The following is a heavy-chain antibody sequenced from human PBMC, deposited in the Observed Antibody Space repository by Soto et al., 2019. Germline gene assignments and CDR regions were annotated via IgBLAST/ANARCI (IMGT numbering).Heavy chain of an antibody. CDR3: ARAPDYDSSGYYLDAFDI. D-gene: IGHD3-22*01. V-gene: IGHV1-3*01. CDR1: GYTFTSYA. CDR2: INAGNGNT. Sequence: QVQLVQSGAEVKKPGASVKVSCKASGYTFTSYAMHSVRQAPGQRLEWMGWINAGNGNTKYSQKFQGRVTITRDTSASTAYMELSSLRSEDTAVYYCARAPDYDSSGYYLDAFDIWGQGTMVTVSS. J-gene: IGHJ3*02.